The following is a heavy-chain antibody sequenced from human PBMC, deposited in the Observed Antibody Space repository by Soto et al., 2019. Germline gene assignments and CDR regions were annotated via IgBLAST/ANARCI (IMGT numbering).Heavy chain of an antibody. Sequence: GGSLRLSCAASGFTFDAFAMSWVRQAPGKGLEWISSISDSTGRTYHADSVKGRFTISRDNAKKTLYLQMNSLRAEDTAVYYCATDLRGYSFTYYGLAGWGQGTTVTVSS. J-gene: IGHJ6*02. V-gene: IGHV3-23*01. D-gene: IGHD5-12*01. CDR3: ATDLRGYSFTYYGLAG. CDR2: ISDSTGRT. CDR1: GFTFDAFA.